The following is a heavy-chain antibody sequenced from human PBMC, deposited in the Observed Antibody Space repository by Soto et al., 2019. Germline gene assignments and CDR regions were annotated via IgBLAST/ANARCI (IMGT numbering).Heavy chain of an antibody. Sequence: ASVKVSCKASGYTFTSYAMHWVRQAPGQRLEWMGWINAGNGNTKYSQKFQGRVTITRDTSASTAYMELSSLRSEDTAVYYCARGPSNFDWLYYFDYWGQGTLVTVSS. CDR3: ARGPSNFDWLYYFDY. D-gene: IGHD3-9*01. CDR1: GYTFTSYA. V-gene: IGHV1-3*01. J-gene: IGHJ4*02. CDR2: INAGNGNT.